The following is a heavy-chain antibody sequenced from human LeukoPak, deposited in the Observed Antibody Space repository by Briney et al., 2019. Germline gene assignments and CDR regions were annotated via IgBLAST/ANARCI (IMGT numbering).Heavy chain of an antibody. J-gene: IGHJ4*02. CDR1: GVTFSSNY. CDR2: IYSGGST. Sequence: GGSLRLSCAASGVTFSSNYMNWVRQAPGKGLEWVSLIYSGGSTYYPDSVTGRFTISRDNSKNTHYLQMNSLRVEDTAVYYCARTDYSHFDYRGQGTLVTVSS. V-gene: IGHV3-66*02. CDR3: ARTDYSHFDY. D-gene: IGHD3-16*01.